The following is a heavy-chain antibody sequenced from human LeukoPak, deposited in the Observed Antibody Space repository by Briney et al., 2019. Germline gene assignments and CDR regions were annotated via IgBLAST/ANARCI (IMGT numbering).Heavy chain of an antibody. V-gene: IGHV1-46*01. D-gene: IGHD3/OR15-3a*01. CDR2: IKPSGGNT. CDR3: ARQTGSGLFILP. J-gene: IGHJ4*02. Sequence: GASVKVSCKTSGYSFTSYNLHWVRQAPGQRLEWMGIIKPSGGNTNYAQKFQGRVTITADKSTSTAYMELSSLRSEDTAVYYCARQTGSGLFILPGGQGTLVTVSS. CDR1: GYSFTSYN.